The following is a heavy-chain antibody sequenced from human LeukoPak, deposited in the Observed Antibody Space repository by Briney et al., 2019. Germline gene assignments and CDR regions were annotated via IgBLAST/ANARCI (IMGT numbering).Heavy chain of an antibody. Sequence: ASVKVSCKVSGYTFTGYYIHWVRQAPGQGLEWMGWINPTSGGTNYAQKFQGRVTMTRDTSISTAYMELSRLRSDDTAVYSCARGVTARGFYYYMDIWGRGTTVTISS. CDR3: ARGVTARGFYYYMDI. CDR1: GYTFTGYY. D-gene: IGHD2-21*02. J-gene: IGHJ6*03. V-gene: IGHV1-2*02. CDR2: INPTSGGT.